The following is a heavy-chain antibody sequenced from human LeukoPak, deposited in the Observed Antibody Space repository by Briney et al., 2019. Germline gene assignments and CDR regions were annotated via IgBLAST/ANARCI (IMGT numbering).Heavy chain of an antibody. CDR1: GYSISSGYY. D-gene: IGHD3-3*01. Sequence: PSETLSLTCAVSGYSISSGYYWGWIRQPPGKGLEWIGSIYHSGSTYYNPSLKSRVTISVDTSKNQFSLKLSSVTAADTAVYYCARQYYDFWSGYHYCYYHMDVWGKGTTVTVSS. J-gene: IGHJ6*03. CDR3: ARQYYDFWSGYHYCYYHMDV. V-gene: IGHV4-38-2*01. CDR2: IYHSGST.